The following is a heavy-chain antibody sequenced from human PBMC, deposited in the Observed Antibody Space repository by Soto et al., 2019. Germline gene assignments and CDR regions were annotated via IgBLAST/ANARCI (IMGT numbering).Heavy chain of an antibody. CDR2: IYYSGNT. CDR1: GGSISSSAHY. D-gene: IGHD3-22*01. CDR3: GRPSYDSTRYHGAFDV. J-gene: IGHJ3*01. V-gene: IGHV4-39*01. Sequence: QLQLQESGPGLVKPSETLALTCAISGGSISSSAHYWAWMRQPPGKGLEWIGSIYYSGNTYYNPSLQSRVTISADTSKNQFCRRLSSVTAADTAVYYCGRPSYDSTRYHGAFDVWGQGTMVTVSS.